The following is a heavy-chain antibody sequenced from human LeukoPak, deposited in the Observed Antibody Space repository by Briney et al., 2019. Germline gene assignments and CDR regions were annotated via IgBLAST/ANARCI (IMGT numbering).Heavy chain of an antibody. CDR1: GFTFSSYW. CDR2: IKQDGSEK. V-gene: IGHV3-7*01. Sequence: GGSLRPSRAAAGFTFSSYWMSWVRQAPGEGLEWVANIKQDGSEKYYVDSAKGRFTISRDNAKNSLYLQMNSLRAEDTAVYYCARDGPSSLVADTYYGMDVWGQGTTVTVSS. CDR3: ARDGPSSLVADTYYGMDV. D-gene: IGHD2-15*01. J-gene: IGHJ6*02.